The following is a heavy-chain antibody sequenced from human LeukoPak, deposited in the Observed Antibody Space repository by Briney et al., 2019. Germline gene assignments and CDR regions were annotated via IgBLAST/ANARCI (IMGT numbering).Heavy chain of an antibody. J-gene: IGHJ4*02. D-gene: IGHD3-16*01. CDR3: VKDAGGGTGLLDF. CDR1: GFTFDDYA. V-gene: IGHV3-9*03. CDR2: ISWNSGSI. Sequence: GGSLRLSCAASGFTFDDYAMHWVRQAPRKGLEWVSGISWNSGSIGYADSVKGRFTITRDNAKNSVYLQMNSLRDEDMALYYCVKDAGGGTGLLDFWGQGALVTVSS.